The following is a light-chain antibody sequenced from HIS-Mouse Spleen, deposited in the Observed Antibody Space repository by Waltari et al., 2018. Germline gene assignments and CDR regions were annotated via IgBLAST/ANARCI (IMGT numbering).Light chain of an antibody. Sequence: SYELTQPPSVSVSPGQTARITCSGDALPKKYAYWYQQKSGQAPVLVIYEDSKRPSGIPERFSGSSSGTMATLTISVAQVEDEADYYCYSTDSRGNHRVFGGGTKLTVL. CDR3: YSTDSRGNHRV. V-gene: IGLV3-10*01. J-gene: IGLJ2*01. CDR2: EDS. CDR1: ALPKKY.